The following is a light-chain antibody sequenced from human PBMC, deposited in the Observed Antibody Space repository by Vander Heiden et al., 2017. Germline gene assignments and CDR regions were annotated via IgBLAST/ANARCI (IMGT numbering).Light chain of an antibody. CDR2: EVS. J-gene: IGLJ1*01. CDR1: SSDVGGYNY. Sequence: QSALTQPASVSGSPGQSITISCTGTSSDVGGYNYVSWYQQHPGNAPKLMIYEVSNRAAGVSNRFSGSKSGNTASLTISGLQAEDEADYYCSSYTSSSSYVFGTGTKVTVL. CDR3: SSYTSSSSYV. V-gene: IGLV2-14*01.